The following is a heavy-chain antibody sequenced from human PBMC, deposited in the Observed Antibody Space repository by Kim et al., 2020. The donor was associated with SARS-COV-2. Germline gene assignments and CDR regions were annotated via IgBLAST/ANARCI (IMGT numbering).Heavy chain of an antibody. CDR3: ARASGVVTAPFDY. Sequence: SNPSLKSLVTISVDTSKNQFSLKLSSVTAADTAVYYCARASGVVTAPFDYWGQGTLVTVSS. J-gene: IGHJ4*02. D-gene: IGHD2-21*02. V-gene: IGHV4-59*01.